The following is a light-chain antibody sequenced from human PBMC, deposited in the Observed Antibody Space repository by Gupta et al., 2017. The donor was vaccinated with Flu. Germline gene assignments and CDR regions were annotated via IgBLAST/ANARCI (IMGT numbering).Light chain of an antibody. CDR1: QDISNF. CDR3: QQDDNLPPIT. CDR2: DAS. V-gene: IGKV1-33*01. Sequence: SSLYASVGDRGTITCQASQDISNFLNWYEQKPGKAPKLLIYDASNWERGVPSRFSGSGYGKDFTFTISSRQQEDIAAYFCQQDDNLPPITFGQGTQLDIK. J-gene: IGKJ5*01.